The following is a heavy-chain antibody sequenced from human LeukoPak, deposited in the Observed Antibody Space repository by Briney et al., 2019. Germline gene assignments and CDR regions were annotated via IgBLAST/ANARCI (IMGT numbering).Heavy chain of an antibody. CDR2: INPNSGGT. J-gene: IGHJ5*02. CDR1: GYTFTGYY. V-gene: IGHV1-2*02. D-gene: IGHD3-22*01. Sequence: ASVKVSCKASGYTFTGYYMHWVRQAPGQGLEWMGCINPNSGGTNYAQKFQGRVTMTRDTSISTPYMELSRLRSDDTAVYYCARGPRVETYYYDSSGYSFDPWGQGTLVTVSS. CDR3: ARGPRVETYYYDSSGYSFDP.